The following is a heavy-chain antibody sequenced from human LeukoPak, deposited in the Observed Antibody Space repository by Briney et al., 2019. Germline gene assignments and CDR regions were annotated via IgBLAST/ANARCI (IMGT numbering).Heavy chain of an antibody. CDR1: GGSFSGYY. CDR2: INHSGST. CDR3: ATPGAAAGTFDY. Sequence: SETLSLTCAVYGGSFSGYYWSWIRQPPGKGLEWIGEINHSGSTNYNPSLESRLTISVDTSKNQFSLKLSSVTAADTAVYYCATPGAAAGTFDYWGQGTLVTVSS. V-gene: IGHV4-34*01. J-gene: IGHJ4*02. D-gene: IGHD6-13*01.